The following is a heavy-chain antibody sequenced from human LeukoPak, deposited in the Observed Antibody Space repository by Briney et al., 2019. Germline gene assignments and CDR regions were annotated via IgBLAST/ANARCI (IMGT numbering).Heavy chain of an antibody. CDR1: GFTFSSYS. V-gene: IGHV3-23*01. D-gene: IGHD5-18*01. Sequence: GGSLRLSCAASGFTFSSYSMNWVRQAPGKGLEWVSAISGSGGSTYYADSVRGRFTISRDDSKNTLSLQMNSLRAEDTAVYYCAKDQGRGYSYGYGDYWGQGTLVTVSS. CDR3: AKDQGRGYSYGYGDY. CDR2: ISGSGGST. J-gene: IGHJ4*02.